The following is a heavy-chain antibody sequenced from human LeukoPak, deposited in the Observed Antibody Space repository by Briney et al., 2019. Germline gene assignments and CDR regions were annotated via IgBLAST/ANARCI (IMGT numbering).Heavy chain of an antibody. CDR3: ARGPYIVVVPAANSWFDP. Sequence: SETLSLTCTVSGGSISSGSYYWSWLRQPAGKGLEWIGRIYTSGSTNYNPSLKSRVTISVDTSKHQFSLKLSSVTAADTAVYYCARGPYIVVVPAANSWFDPWGQGTLVTVSS. D-gene: IGHD2-2*01. CDR2: IYTSGST. V-gene: IGHV4-61*02. CDR1: GGSISSGSYY. J-gene: IGHJ5*02.